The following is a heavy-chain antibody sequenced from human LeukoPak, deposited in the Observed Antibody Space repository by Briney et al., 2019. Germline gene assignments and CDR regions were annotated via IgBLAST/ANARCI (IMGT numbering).Heavy chain of an antibody. CDR3: ARGKIRFLATFDY. CDR1: GGSFSGYY. D-gene: IGHD3-3*01. J-gene: IGHJ4*02. V-gene: IGHV4-34*01. Sequence: SETLSLTCAVYGGSFSGYYWSWIRQPPGKGLEWIGEINHSGSTNYNPSLKSRVTISVDTSKNQFSLKLSSVTAADTAVYYCARGKIRFLATFDYWGQGTLVTVSS. CDR2: INHSGST.